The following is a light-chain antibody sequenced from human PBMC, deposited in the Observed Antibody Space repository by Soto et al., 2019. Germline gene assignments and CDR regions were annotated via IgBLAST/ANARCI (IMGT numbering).Light chain of an antibody. V-gene: IGKV1-5*01. CDR3: QQYNSSPLT. J-gene: IGKJ4*01. Sequence: DIQMTQSPSTLSASVGDRVTITCRANQSISDWLAWYQQKPGQAPKLLIYDASNLESGVPSRFSGSGSGTEFTLTFSSLQPDDFATYYCQQYNSSPLTFGGGTKMEIK. CDR2: DAS. CDR1: QSISDW.